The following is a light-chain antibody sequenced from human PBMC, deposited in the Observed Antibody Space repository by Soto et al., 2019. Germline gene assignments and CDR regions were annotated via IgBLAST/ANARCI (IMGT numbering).Light chain of an antibody. CDR1: QGISSY. CDR3: QHYNSYSEE. CDR2: AAS. J-gene: IGKJ1*01. V-gene: IGKV1-9*01. Sequence: DIQMTQSPSTLSASVGDRVTITCRASQGISSYLAWYQQKPGKAPKLLIYAASTLQSGVPSRFSGSESGTEFTLTISSLQPDDFATYYCQHYNSYSEEFGQGTKVDIK.